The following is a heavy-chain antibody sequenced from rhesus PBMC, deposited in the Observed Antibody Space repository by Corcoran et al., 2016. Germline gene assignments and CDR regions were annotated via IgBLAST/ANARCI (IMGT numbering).Heavy chain of an antibody. CDR1: GYTFTSYS. D-gene: IGHD3-9*01. CDR2: INHSNSNT. J-gene: IGHJ5-2*02. CDR3: ARPGFSLDV. Sequence: QVQLVQSGAEVKKPGASVKLSCKDSGYTFTSYSINWLRQAPGQGLEWMGWINHSNSNTGYAQKFQGRVTMTRDTSTSTAYMELSSLRSEDTAVYYCARPGFSLDVWGRGVLVTVSS. V-gene: IGHV1-200*01.